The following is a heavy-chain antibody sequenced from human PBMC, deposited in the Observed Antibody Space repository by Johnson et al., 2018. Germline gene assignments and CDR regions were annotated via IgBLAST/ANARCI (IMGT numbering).Heavy chain of an antibody. D-gene: IGHD5-18*01. J-gene: IGHJ6*03. CDR1: GFTFSDYY. CDR2: ISSSGSTI. Sequence: QVQLVESGGGVVQPGRSLRLSCAASGFTFSDYYMSWIRQAPGKGLEWVSYISSSGSTIYYADSVKGRFTISRDNAKNSLYLQMNSLRAEEPAVYYCARVRPMDTAMVGSYYYYYYMDVWGKGTTVTVSS. CDR3: ARVRPMDTAMVGSYYYYYYMDV. V-gene: IGHV3-11*04.